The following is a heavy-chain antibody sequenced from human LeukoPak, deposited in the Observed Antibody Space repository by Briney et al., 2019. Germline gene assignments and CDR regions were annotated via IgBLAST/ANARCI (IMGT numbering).Heavy chain of an antibody. Sequence: PGTSLRPSCAASGSTFSNYAMYWVRQAPGKGLEWEAVISYDGSNEKYEDSVKGRFTISRDKSKNTLYLQMNSLRVEDTAVYYCASQYEYSSGWYGGYWGQGILVTVSS. CDR1: GSTFSNYA. D-gene: IGHD6-19*01. J-gene: IGHJ4*02. V-gene: IGHV3-30*04. CDR2: ISYDGSNE. CDR3: ASQYEYSSGWYGGY.